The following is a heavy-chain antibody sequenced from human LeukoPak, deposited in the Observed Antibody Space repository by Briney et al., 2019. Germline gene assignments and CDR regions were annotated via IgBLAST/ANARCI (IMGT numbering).Heavy chain of an antibody. D-gene: IGHD4-17*01. CDR1: EFTFSSYS. Sequence: GSLRLSCAASEFTFSSYSMHWVRQAPGKGLEWVAVISYDGSYTYYSDSVKGRFTISRDNSKNTLYLQMNNPTTDDTAAYFCARGTPVTALFDYWGQGTLVTVSS. J-gene: IGHJ4*02. V-gene: IGHV3-30*03. CDR2: ISYDGSYT. CDR3: ARGTPVTALFDY.